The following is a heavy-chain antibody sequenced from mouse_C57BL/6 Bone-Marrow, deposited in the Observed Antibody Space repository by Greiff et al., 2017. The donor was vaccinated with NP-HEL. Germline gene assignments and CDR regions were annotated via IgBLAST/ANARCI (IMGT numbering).Heavy chain of an antibody. CDR2: IDPSGGYT. D-gene: IGHD2-4*01. J-gene: IGHJ1*03. V-gene: IGHV1-50*01. Sequence: QVQLQQPGAELAKPGASVKLSCKASGYTFTSYWMQWVKQRPGQGLEWIGEIDPSGGYTNYNQKFTGKATLTADTSSSTAYMQLSSLTSEDAAVYYCAREGDYDDEGWYCDVWGTGTTVTVSA. CDR3: AREGDYDDEGWYCDV. CDR1: GYTFTSYW.